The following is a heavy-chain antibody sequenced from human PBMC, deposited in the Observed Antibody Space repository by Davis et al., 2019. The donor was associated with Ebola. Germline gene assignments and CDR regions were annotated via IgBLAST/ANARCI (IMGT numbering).Heavy chain of an antibody. V-gene: IGHV2-5*02. CDR2: IYWDDDK. D-gene: IGHD1-26*01. CDR3: AHRRGWDVPSNPMGFGY. J-gene: IGHJ4*02. CDR1: GFSLSTSGVG. Sequence: SGPTLVKPTQTLTLTCTFSGFSLSTSGVGVGWIRQPPGKALEWLALIYWDDDKRYSPSLKTRPTIAKDTSKNQVVLTMTNMDSLDTATYYCAHRRGWDVPSNPMGFGYWGQGTLVTVSS.